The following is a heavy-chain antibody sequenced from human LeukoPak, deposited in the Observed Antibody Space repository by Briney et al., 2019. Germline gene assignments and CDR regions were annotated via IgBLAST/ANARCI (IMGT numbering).Heavy chain of an antibody. D-gene: IGHD3-10*01. CDR2: IGTAGDT. Sequence: GGSLRLSCAASGFTFSSYDMDWVRHATGKGLEGVSTIGTAGDTYYAGSVKGRFTISRENAKNSLYLQMNSLRAGDTAVYYCAREGDRGDSHYYYYGMGVWGQGTTVTVSS. V-gene: IGHV3-13*01. CDR1: GFTFSSYD. CDR3: AREGDRGDSHYYYYGMGV. J-gene: IGHJ6*02.